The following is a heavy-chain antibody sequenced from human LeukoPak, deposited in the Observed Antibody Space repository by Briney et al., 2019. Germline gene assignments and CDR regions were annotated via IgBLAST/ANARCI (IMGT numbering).Heavy chain of an antibody. CDR3: AKDPYYDSNGYPAYLDY. CDR2: IRYDGSDT. D-gene: IGHD3-22*01. CDR1: AFTFRSYG. J-gene: IGHJ4*02. Sequence: GGSLRLSCAASAFTFRSYGMHWVRQAPGKGLEWVAFIRYDGSDTYSAGSVKGRFTISRDNSKNTLYLQMISLTAEDTAVYYCAKDPYYDSNGYPAYLDYWGQGIQVTVSS. V-gene: IGHV3-30*02.